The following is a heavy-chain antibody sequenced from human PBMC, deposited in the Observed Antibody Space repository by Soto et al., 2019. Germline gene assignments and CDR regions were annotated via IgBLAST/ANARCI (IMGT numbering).Heavy chain of an antibody. D-gene: IGHD3-9*01. V-gene: IGHV4-39*01. J-gene: IGHJ5*02. CDR1: GGSVTSSTSS. Sequence: QVQLQESGPGLVNPSETLSLTCTVSGGSVTSSTSSWAWVRQPPGKGLHWIGTIFYGHGTYYNPSLESRVTISLDTPKIQFSLELTSVTAADTAVYYCARQPTGYPNWFDAWAGESWSSSLQ. CDR3: ARQPTGYPNWFDA. CDR2: IFYGHGT.